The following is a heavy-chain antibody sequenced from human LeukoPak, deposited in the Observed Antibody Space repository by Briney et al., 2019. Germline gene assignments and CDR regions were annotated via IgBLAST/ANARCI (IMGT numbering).Heavy chain of an antibody. CDR2: IIPIFGTA. CDR3: ARCHTAGYSRLYYFDY. D-gene: IGHD6-13*01. J-gene: IGHJ4*02. CDR1: GSTFSSYA. Sequence: GASVKVSCKASGSTFSSYAISWVRQAPGQGLEWMGGIIPIFGTANYAQKFQGRVTITADESTSTAYMELSSLRSEDTAVYYCARCHTAGYSRLYYFDYWGQGTLVTVSS. V-gene: IGHV1-69*13.